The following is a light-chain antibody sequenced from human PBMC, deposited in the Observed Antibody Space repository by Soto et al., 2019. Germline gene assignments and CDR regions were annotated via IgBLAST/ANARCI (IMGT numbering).Light chain of an antibody. CDR2: DAF. Sequence: DIQMTQSLSSLSAAVGDRVTITCRARQGNRNDLGWYQQKSGKAPKRLIYDAFTLESGVPSRFSGGGSGTEFTLTISSLQPEDFATYYRLQWNTLPLTFGPGTKVDIK. V-gene: IGKV1-17*01. J-gene: IGKJ3*01. CDR1: QGNRND. CDR3: LQWNTLPLT.